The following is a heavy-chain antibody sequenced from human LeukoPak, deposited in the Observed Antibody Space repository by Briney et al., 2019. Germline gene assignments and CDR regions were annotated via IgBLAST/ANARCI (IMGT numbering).Heavy chain of an antibody. CDR3: ARVGYPAQVDY. D-gene: IGHD5-18*01. J-gene: IGHJ4*02. Sequence: GGSLRLSCAASGFTFSSYWRHWVRQAPGKGLVWVSRINSDGSSTSYADSVKGRFTISRDNAKNTLYLQMNSLRAEDTAVYYCARVGYPAQVDYWGQGTLVTVSS. V-gene: IGHV3-74*01. CDR1: GFTFSSYW. CDR2: INSDGSST.